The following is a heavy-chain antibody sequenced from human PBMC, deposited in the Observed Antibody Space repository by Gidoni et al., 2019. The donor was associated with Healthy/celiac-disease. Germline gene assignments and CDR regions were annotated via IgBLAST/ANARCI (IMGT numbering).Heavy chain of an antibody. CDR3: ARDRSGWGDY. D-gene: IGHD6-19*01. V-gene: IGHV4-61*01. CDR2: IYYSGST. J-gene: IGHJ4*02. CDR1: GGSVSSGSYY. Sequence: QVQLQESGPGLVKPSATQSLTCTVPGGSVSSGSYYWSWIRQPPGKGLEWIGYIYYSGSTNYNPSLKSRVTISVDTSKNQFSLKLSSVTAADTAVYYCARDRSGWGDYWGQGTLVTVSS.